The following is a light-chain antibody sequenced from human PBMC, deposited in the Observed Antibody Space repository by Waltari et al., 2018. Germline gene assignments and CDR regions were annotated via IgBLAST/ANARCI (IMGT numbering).Light chain of an antibody. CDR1: QSLLHSNGNTY. Sequence: DIVMTQTPLSLPITPGEPASISCRSSQSLLHSNGNTYLHWYLQKPGQSPQLLIYRGSNRASGVPDRFSGSGSGIDFTLKISKVEAEDVGVYYCVQAIAFPFTFGPGTKLDIK. J-gene: IGKJ3*01. CDR3: VQAIAFPFT. CDR2: RGS. V-gene: IGKV2-40*01.